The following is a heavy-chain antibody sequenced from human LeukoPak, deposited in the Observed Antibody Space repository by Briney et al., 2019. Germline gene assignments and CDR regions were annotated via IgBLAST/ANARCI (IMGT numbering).Heavy chain of an antibody. CDR3: ASGSYYFDY. V-gene: IGHV4-59*08. CDR1: GGSIRSYY. Sequence: SETLSLTCTVSGGSIRSYYWSWMRQPPGKGLEWIGYIYYSGSTKYNPSLKSQPTISVDTSKNQFSLKLSSVTAADTAVYYCASGSYYFDYWGQGTLVTVSS. J-gene: IGHJ4*02. D-gene: IGHD1-26*01. CDR2: IYYSGST.